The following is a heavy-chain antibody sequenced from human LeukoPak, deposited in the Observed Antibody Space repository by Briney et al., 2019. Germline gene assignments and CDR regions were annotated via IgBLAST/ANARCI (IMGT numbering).Heavy chain of an antibody. CDR2: IWDDGSNK. CDR3: AKERGGQDWDFDL. D-gene: IGHD3-10*01. Sequence: PGGSLRLSCAASGFTFSYAWMSWVRQAPGKGLEWVAVIWDDGSNKYYAESVKGRFTISRDISKNMLYLQMNSLRVEDTAVYYCAKERGGQDWDFDLWGRGTLVTVSS. CDR1: GFTFSYAW. V-gene: IGHV3-33*06. J-gene: IGHJ2*01.